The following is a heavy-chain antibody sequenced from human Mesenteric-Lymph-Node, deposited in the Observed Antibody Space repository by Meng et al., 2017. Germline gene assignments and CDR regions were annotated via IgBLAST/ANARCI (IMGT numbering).Heavy chain of an antibody. J-gene: IGHJ3*02. V-gene: IGHV1-2*02. Sequence: ASVTVSCKASGYTFTGYYMHWVRQPPGQGLEWMGWINPNSGGTNYAQKFQGRVTMTRDTSISTAYMELSRLRSDDTAVYYCAREGNGSSSWYERDAFDIWGQGTMVTVSS. CDR1: GYTFTGYY. D-gene: IGHD6-13*01. CDR2: INPNSGGT. CDR3: AREGNGSSSWYERDAFDI.